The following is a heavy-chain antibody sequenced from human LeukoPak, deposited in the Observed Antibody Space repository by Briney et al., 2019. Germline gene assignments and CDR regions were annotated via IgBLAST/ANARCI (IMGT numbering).Heavy chain of an antibody. CDR3: ASVPGIAVHDAFDI. CDR2: IYYSGST. CDR1: GGSISSYY. V-gene: IGHV4-59*01. D-gene: IGHD6-19*01. J-gene: IGHJ3*02. Sequence: SETLSLTCTVSGGSISSYYWSWIRQPPGKGLEWIGYIYYSGSTNYNPSLKSRVTISVDTSKNQISLKLSSVTAADTAVYYCASVPGIAVHDAFDIWGQGTMVTVSS.